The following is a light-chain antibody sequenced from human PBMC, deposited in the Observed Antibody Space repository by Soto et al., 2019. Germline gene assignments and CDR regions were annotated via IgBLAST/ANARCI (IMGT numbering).Light chain of an antibody. Sequence: EIVLTQSPGTLSLSPGERATLSGLASQSVSSSYLAWYQQKPGQDPRLLIYGESSRATGIPDRFSGSGSGTDFTLTISRLEPEDFAVYYCQQYGSSPTFGQGTKVDIK. V-gene: IGKV3-20*01. J-gene: IGKJ1*01. CDR1: QSVSSSY. CDR2: GES. CDR3: QQYGSSPT.